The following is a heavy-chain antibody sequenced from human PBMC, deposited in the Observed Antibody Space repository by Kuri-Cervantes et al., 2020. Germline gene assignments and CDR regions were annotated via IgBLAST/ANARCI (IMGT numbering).Heavy chain of an antibody. CDR1: GFTFSSFT. J-gene: IGHJ4*02. V-gene: IGHV3-23*01. D-gene: IGHD4-23*01. Sequence: GESLKISCAASGFTFSSFTMSWVRQVPGKGLEWVSAISGSGENTYYADSVKGQFTISRDNSKNTLYLQMNSLRAEDTAVYYCARVFGDNSGLPLGFDYWGQGTLVTVSS. CDR3: ARVFGDNSGLPLGFDY. CDR2: ISGSGENT.